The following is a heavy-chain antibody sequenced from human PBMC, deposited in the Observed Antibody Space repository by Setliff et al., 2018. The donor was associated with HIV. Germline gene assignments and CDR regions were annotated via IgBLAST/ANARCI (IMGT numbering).Heavy chain of an antibody. J-gene: IGHJ1*01. D-gene: IGHD3-22*01. CDR1: GYTFRNFG. V-gene: IGHV1-18*01. Sequence: ASVKVSCKASGYTFRNFGISWVRQAPGQGLEWMGWISTYNGNTHYAQKLQGRVTMTTDTSTSTAYMELRSLRSDDTAMYYCATIREYYYDSSGQEYFQHWGHGTLVTVSS. CDR2: ISTYNGNT. CDR3: ATIREYYYDSSGQEYFQH.